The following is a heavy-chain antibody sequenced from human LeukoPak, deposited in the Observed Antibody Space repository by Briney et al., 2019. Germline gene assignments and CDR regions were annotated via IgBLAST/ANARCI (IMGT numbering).Heavy chain of an antibody. D-gene: IGHD2-15*01. CDR1: GYTFTSFG. V-gene: IGHV1-18*01. CDR2: ISAYNGNT. J-gene: IGHJ6*03. Sequence: ASVKVSCKASGYTFTSFGISWVRQAPGQGLEWMGWISAYNGNTNYAQKLQGRVTITADESTSTAYMELSSLRSEDTAVYYCARGYCSGGSCYRGSYYYYMDVWGKGTTVTISS. CDR3: ARGYCSGGSCYRGSYYYYMDV.